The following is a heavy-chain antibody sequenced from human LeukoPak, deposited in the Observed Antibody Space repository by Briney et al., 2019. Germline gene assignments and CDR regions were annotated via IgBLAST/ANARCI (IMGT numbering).Heavy chain of an antibody. J-gene: IGHJ5*02. V-gene: IGHV4-59*01. CDR3: ARVYRSRITIFGVVTIPSWFDP. CDR1: GGSISSYY. Sequence: SETLSLTCTVSGGSISSYYWSWIRQPPGKGLEWIGYIYYSGSTNYNPSLKSRVTISVDTSKNQFSLKLSSVTAADTAVYYCARVYRSRITIFGVVTIPSWFDPWGQGTLVTVSS. D-gene: IGHD3-3*01. CDR2: IYYSGST.